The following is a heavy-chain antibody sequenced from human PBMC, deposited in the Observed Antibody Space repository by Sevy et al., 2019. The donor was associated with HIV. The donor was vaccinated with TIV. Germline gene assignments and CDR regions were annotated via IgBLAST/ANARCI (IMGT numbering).Heavy chain of an antibody. CDR3: ARGRYYYDNAAYYALDS. CDR2: IWSDGAYQ. Sequence: GGSLRLSCAATGFTFSNYAMHWVRQAPGKGIERVAIIWSDGAYQYHGDSVKGRFTISRDNSKNTLYLQMNNVRVEDTALYYCARGRYYYDNAAYYALDSWGQGTLVTVSS. J-gene: IGHJ4*02. CDR1: GFTFSNYA. V-gene: IGHV3-33*04. D-gene: IGHD3-22*01.